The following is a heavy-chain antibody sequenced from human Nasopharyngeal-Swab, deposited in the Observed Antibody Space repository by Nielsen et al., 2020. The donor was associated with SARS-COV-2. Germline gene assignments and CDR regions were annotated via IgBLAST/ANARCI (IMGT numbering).Heavy chain of an antibody. V-gene: IGHV3-9*01. CDR2: ISWNSGSI. J-gene: IGHJ4*02. Sequence: SLKISCAASGFTFDDYAMHWVRQAPGKGLEWVSGISWNSGSIGYADSVKGRFTISRGNAKNSLYLQMNSLRAEDTALYYCAKASNPAVAGDFDYWGQGTLVTVSS. CDR3: AKASNPAVAGDFDY. CDR1: GFTFDDYA. D-gene: IGHD6-19*01.